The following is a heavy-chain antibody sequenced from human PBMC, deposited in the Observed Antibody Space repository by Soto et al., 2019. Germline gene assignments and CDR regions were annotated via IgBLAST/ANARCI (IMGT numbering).Heavy chain of an antibody. CDR3: AKDDCRSTSCASDY. CDR2: ISGSGGST. V-gene: IGHV3-23*01. CDR1: GFTFSSYA. D-gene: IGHD2-2*01. J-gene: IGHJ4*02. Sequence: GRSLRLSCAASGFTFSSYAMSGVRQAPGKGLEWVSAISGSGGSTYYADSVKGRFTISRYNSKNTLYLQMNSLRSEDTAVYYCAKDDCRSTSCASDYWGQGTLVTVSS.